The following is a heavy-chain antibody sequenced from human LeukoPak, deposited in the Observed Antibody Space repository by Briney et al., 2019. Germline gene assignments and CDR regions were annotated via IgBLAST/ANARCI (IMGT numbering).Heavy chain of an antibody. Sequence: PSQTLSLTCAVSGGSISSGGYSWSWIRQPPGKGLEWIGYIYHSGSTYYNPSLKSRVTISVDTSKNQFSLKLSSVTAADTAVYYCARLSSGWSRWGQGTLVTVSS. CDR1: GGSISSGGYS. CDR2: IYHSGST. CDR3: ARLSSGWSR. J-gene: IGHJ4*02. V-gene: IGHV4-30-2*03. D-gene: IGHD6-19*01.